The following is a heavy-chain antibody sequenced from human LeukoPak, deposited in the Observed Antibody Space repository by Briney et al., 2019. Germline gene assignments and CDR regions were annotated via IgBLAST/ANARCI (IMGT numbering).Heavy chain of an antibody. CDR3: ARLYDDYTNGRFDS. CDR2: ITSSSSYI. J-gene: IGHJ4*02. D-gene: IGHD4-11*01. Sequence: PGGSLRLSCAASGFTFSSYGMSWVRQAPGKGLEWVSSITSSSSYIYYADSVKGRFTISRDNGKKSLYLQMNSLRAEDTAVHYCARLYDDYTNGRFDSWGQGTLATVSS. V-gene: IGHV3-21*01. CDR1: GFTFSSYG.